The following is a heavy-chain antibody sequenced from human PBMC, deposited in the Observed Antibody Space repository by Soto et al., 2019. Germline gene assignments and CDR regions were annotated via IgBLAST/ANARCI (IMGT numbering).Heavy chain of an antibody. J-gene: IGHJ4*02. CDR3: VRALAAADSL. CDR1: GFTFSAYW. V-gene: IGHV3-7*01. CDR2: INQDGSEI. Sequence: EVQVVESGGGLVQPGGSLRLSCAASGFTFSAYWMLWVRQAPGKGLEWVANINQDGSEIYYLDSVKGRFTISRDNAKTSLYLQMNSXRADDTAVYYCVRALAAADSLWGQGTLVTVSS. D-gene: IGHD6-13*01.